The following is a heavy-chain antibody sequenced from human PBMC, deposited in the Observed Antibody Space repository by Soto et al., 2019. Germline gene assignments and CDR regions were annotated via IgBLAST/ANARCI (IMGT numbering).Heavy chain of an antibody. J-gene: IGHJ4*02. CDR2: IDWDDDK. Sequence: SGPTLVNPTQTLTLTCTFSGFSLSTSGMCVSWIRQPPGKALEWLALIDWDDDKYYSTSLKTRLTISKDTSKNQMVLTMTNMDPVDTATYYCARSRYDSSGYYYDSAGTYYFDYWGQGTLVTVSS. V-gene: IGHV2-70*01. D-gene: IGHD3-22*01. CDR3: ARSRYDSSGYYYDSAGTYYFDY. CDR1: GFSLSTSGMC.